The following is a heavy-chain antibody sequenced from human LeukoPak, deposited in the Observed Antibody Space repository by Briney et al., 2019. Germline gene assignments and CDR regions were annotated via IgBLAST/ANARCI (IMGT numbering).Heavy chain of an antibody. Sequence: PSETLSLTCTVSGGSISSYYWSWIRQPPGKGLEWIGYIYYSGSTNYNPSLKSRVTISVDTSKNQFSLKLSSVTAADTAVYYCARHPGDVGAFDIWGQGTMVTVSS. J-gene: IGHJ3*02. CDR2: IYYSGST. CDR3: ARHPGDVGAFDI. V-gene: IGHV4-59*01. CDR1: GGSISSYY. D-gene: IGHD7-27*01.